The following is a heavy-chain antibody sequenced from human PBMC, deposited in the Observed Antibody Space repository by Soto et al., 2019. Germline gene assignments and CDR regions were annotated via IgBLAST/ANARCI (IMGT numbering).Heavy chain of an antibody. CDR2: IYYSGST. CDR1: GGSISSGGYY. Sequence: QVQLQESGPGLVKPSQTLSLTCTVSGGSISSGGYYWSWIRQHPGKGLEWIGYIYYSGSTYYNPSLKSRVTISVDTSKNQLSLKMSSVTAADTAVYYCAREGDSSSWIDYWGQGTLVTVSS. CDR3: AREGDSSSWIDY. J-gene: IGHJ4*02. V-gene: IGHV4-31*03. D-gene: IGHD6-13*01.